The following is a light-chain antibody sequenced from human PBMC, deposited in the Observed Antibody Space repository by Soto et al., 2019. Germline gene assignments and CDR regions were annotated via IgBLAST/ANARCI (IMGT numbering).Light chain of an antibody. J-gene: IGKJ1*01. CDR2: GAS. V-gene: IGKV3-15*01. CDR3: QQYNNWPRT. Sequence: ELVITQSPATLSLSPGERATLSCRASQTVRNNYLAWYQQKPGQAPKLLIYGASTRATGIPARFSGSGSGTELTLTISSLQSEDFAVYYCQQYNNWPRTFGQGTKVDI. CDR1: QTVRNN.